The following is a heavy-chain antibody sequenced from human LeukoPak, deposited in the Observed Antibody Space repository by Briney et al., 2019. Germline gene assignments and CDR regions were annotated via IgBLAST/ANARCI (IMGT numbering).Heavy chain of an antibody. CDR1: GLTFSSYS. CDR2: SNTDGSSA. J-gene: IGHJ3*02. V-gene: IGHV3-74*01. Sequence: HPGGSLRLSCAASGLTFSSYSMNWVRQVPGKGLVWVSLSNTDGSSANYADSVKGRFTISRDNAKNTLYLQMNSLRPEDTAVYYCARGYFDAFDIWGQGTMVTVSS. CDR3: ARGYFDAFDI. D-gene: IGHD3-10*01.